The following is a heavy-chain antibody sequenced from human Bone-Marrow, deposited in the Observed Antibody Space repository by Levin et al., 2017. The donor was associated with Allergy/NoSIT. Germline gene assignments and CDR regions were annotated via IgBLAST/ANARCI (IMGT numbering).Heavy chain of an antibody. J-gene: IGHJ3*02. CDR1: GFTFDDYA. CDR2: ISWNSGSI. Sequence: PGGSLRLSCAASGFTFDDYAMHWVRQAPGKGLEWVSGISWNSGSIGYADSVKGRFTISRDNAKNSLYLQMNSLRAEDTALYYCAKDNYYDFWSGRAFDIWGQGTMVTVSS. V-gene: IGHV3-9*01. D-gene: IGHD3-3*01. CDR3: AKDNYYDFWSGRAFDI.